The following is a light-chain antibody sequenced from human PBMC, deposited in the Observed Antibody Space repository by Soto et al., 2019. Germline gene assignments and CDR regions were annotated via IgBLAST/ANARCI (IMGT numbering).Light chain of an antibody. CDR3: GTWDSSLSVGL. V-gene: IGLV1-51*01. CDR2: DND. J-gene: IGLJ3*02. Sequence: QAVVTQPPSVSAAPGQKVGISCSGSSSNIGNNYVNWYQFVPGTAPKLLIYDNDKRPSGITDRFSGSKSGTSATLGITGLETGDEADYYCGTWDSSLSVGLFGGGTKVTVL. CDR1: SSNIGNNY.